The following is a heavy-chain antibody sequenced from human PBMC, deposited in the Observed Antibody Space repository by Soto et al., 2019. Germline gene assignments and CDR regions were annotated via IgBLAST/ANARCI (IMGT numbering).Heavy chain of an antibody. V-gene: IGHV1-18*01. CDR3: AREGTRRVGELSAIDY. CDR2: ISAYNGDT. D-gene: IGHD3-10*01. J-gene: IGHJ4*02. CDR1: GYSFTNYG. Sequence: ASVKVSCKASGYSFTNYGFSWVRQAPGQGLEWMGWISAYNGDTYYPQKFHGRVIMTKDTSTSTVYMELRSLRSDDTAVYYCAREGTRRVGELSAIDYWGQGTLVTVYS.